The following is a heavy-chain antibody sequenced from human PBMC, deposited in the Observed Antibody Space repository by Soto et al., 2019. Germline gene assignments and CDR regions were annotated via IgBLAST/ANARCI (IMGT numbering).Heavy chain of an antibody. D-gene: IGHD6-6*01. Sequence: SETLSLTCTVSGGSISSSSYYWGWIRQPPGKGLEWIGSIYYSGSTYYNPSLKSRVTISVDTSKNQFSLKLSSVTAADTAVYYCASRIAARNGYYFDYWGQGTLVTVSS. J-gene: IGHJ4*02. CDR2: IYYSGST. CDR3: ASRIAARNGYYFDY. CDR1: GGSISSSSYY. V-gene: IGHV4-39*01.